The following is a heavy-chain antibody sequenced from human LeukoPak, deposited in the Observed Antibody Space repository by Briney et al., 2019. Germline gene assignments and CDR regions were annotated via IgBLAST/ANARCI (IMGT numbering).Heavy chain of an antibody. J-gene: IGHJ6*02. V-gene: IGHV3-21*01. D-gene: IGHD6-13*01. Sequence: GGSLRLSCAASGFTFSSYSMNWVRQAPGKGREWVSSISSSSSYIYYADSVKGRFTISRDNAKNSLYLQMNRLRAEDTAVYYCARDPGAAGTLMYGMDVWGQGTTVTVSS. CDR2: ISSSSSYI. CDR3: ARDPGAAGTLMYGMDV. CDR1: GFTFSSYS.